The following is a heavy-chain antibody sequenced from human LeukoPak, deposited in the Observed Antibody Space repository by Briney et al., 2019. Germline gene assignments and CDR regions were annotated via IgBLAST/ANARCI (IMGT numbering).Heavy chain of an antibody. CDR2: IIPIFGTA. J-gene: IGHJ4*02. V-gene: IGHV1-69*06. D-gene: IGHD2-2*03. Sequence: ASVKVSCKASGGTFSSYAISWVRQAPGQGLEWMGGIIPIFGTANYAQKFQGRVTITADKSTSTAYMELSSLRSEDTAVYYCAREAGLDIVVVPAASFDYWGQGTLVTVSS. CDR3: AREAGLDIVVVPAASFDY. CDR1: GGTFSSYA.